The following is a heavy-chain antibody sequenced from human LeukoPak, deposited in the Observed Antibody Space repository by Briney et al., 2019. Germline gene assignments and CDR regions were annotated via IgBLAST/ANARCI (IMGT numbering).Heavy chain of an antibody. CDR2: IIPILGIA. V-gene: IGHV1-69*04. CDR1: GGTFSSYA. D-gene: IGHD6-13*01. Sequence: GSSVKVSCKASGGTFSSYAISWVRQAPGQGLEWMGRIIPILGIANYAQKFQGRVTITADKSTSTAYMELSSLRSEDTAVYYCARGQIAAAGYNAFDIWGQGTMVTVSS. CDR3: ARGQIAAAGYNAFDI. J-gene: IGHJ3*02.